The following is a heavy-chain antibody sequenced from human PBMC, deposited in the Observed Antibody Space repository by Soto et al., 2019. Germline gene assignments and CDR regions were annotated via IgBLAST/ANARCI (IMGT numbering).Heavy chain of an antibody. CDR1: GFTFSSYG. CDR3: AKQFTPHSGGWPDASDI. V-gene: IGHV3-30*18. Sequence: QVQLVESGGGVVQPGRSLRLSCAASGFTFSSYGMHWVRQAPGKGLEWVAVISYDGSNKYYADSVKGRFTISRDNSKNTLYLQMNSLSAEDTAVYYCAKQFTPHSGGWPDASDIWGQGTMVTVSS. J-gene: IGHJ3*02. D-gene: IGHD6-19*01. CDR2: ISYDGSNK.